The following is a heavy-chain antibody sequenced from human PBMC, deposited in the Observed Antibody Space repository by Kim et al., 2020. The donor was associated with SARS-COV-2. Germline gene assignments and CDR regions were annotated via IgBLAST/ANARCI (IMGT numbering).Heavy chain of an antibody. Sequence: SETLSLTCTVSGGSISSYYWSWIRQPPGKGLEWIGYIYYSGSTNYNPSLKSRVTISVDTSKNQFSLKLSSVTAADTAVYYCARQRFYGSGSSFDYWGQGTLVTVSS. CDR1: GGSISSYY. CDR2: IYYSGST. D-gene: IGHD3-10*01. V-gene: IGHV4-59*08. CDR3: ARQRFYGSGSSFDY. J-gene: IGHJ4*02.